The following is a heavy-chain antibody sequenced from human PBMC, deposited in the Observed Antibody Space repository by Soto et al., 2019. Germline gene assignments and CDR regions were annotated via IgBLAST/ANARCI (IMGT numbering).Heavy chain of an antibody. CDR1: GFTFSRYG. CDR2: VSFDGSNR. V-gene: IGHV3-30*18. CDR3: AKDRGDYYYYGMDV. J-gene: IGHJ6*02. D-gene: IGHD3-10*01. Sequence: GGSLRLSGAASGFTFSRYGMHWARQAPGKGQEWVAVVSFDGSNRYYADSVKGRFTISRDKSKNTLYLQMNSLRAEDTALYYCAKDRGDYYYYGMDVWGQGTTVTVSS.